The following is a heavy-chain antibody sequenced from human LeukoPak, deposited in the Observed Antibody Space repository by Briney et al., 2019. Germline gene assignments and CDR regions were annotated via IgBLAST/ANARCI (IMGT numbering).Heavy chain of an antibody. V-gene: IGHV1-69*13. D-gene: IGHD3-22*01. CDR3: ARDGYYDSSGYYYAYYFDY. CDR2: IIPIFGTA. Sequence: ASVEVSCKASGGTSSSYAISWVRQAPGQGVEWMGGIIPIFGTANYAQKFQGRVTITADESTSTAYMELSSLRSEDTAVYYCARDGYYDSSGYYYAYYFDYWGQGTLVTVSS. J-gene: IGHJ4*02. CDR1: GGTSSSYA.